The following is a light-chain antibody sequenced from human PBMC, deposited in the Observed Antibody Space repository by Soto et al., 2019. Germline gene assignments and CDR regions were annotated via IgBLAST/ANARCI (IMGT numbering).Light chain of an antibody. CDR2: GAS. J-gene: IGKJ1*01. CDR1: QGVRSY. V-gene: IGKV1-9*01. Sequence: IQLTQSPSSLSASVGDRVTITCRASQGVRSYLAWFQQRPGKAPKLLIFGASTLENGVPARFSGGGFATEFTLTITSLQPEDFATYYCHQVYTYPRTFGQGTKVEIK. CDR3: HQVYTYPRT.